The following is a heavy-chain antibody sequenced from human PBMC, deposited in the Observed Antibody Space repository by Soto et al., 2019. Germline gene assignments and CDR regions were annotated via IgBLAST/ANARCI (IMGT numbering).Heavy chain of an antibody. CDR1: GYTFTTYY. J-gene: IGHJ4*02. CDR3: SRAPFASGSGWYDY. Sequence: QVQLVQSGAEVKKPGASVKVSCKSSGYTFTTYYIHWVRQAPGQGLEWMGIINPSSGSTSSAQKFQGRVTMTRATSTSTVYMELSSLRSEDTAVYYCSRAPFASGSGWYDYWGQGTLVTVSS. D-gene: IGHD6-19*01. CDR2: INPSSGST. V-gene: IGHV1-46*03.